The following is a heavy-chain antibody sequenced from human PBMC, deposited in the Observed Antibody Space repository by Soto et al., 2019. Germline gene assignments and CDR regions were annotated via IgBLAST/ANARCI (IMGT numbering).Heavy chain of an antibody. D-gene: IGHD6-13*01. Sequence: ASVKISCKASGYTFTSYAMHWVRQAPGQRLEWMGWINAGNGNTKYSQKFQGRVTITRDTSASTAYMELSSLRSEDTAVYYCARARGQLAYFDYWGQGTLVTVSS. J-gene: IGHJ4*02. CDR3: ARARGQLAYFDY. V-gene: IGHV1-3*01. CDR1: GYTFTSYA. CDR2: INAGNGNT.